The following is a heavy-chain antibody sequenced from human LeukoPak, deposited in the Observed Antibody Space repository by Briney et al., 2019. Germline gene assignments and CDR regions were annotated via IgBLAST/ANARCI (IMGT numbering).Heavy chain of an antibody. CDR1: GGSISSSSYY. CDR3: ARGGSSATNYYYMDV. V-gene: IGHV4-39*07. CDR2: IYYTGST. D-gene: IGHD6-6*01. J-gene: IGHJ6*03. Sequence: SETLSLTCIVSGGSISSSSYYWGWIRQPPGKGLEWVGSIYYTGSTYYNPSLKSRVTISVDTSKNQFSLKLSSVTAADTAVYYCARGGSSATNYYYMDVWGKGTTVTVSS.